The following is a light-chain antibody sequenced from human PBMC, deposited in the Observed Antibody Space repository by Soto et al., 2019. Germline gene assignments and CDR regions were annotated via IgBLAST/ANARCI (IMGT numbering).Light chain of an antibody. CDR1: QSVTSY. V-gene: IGKV3-11*01. Sequence: EILLTQSPATVSFSRGGIAILSCRASQSVTSYLAWYQQRPCQAPRLLINDASRRATGIPDRFSGSGSGADFTLTISSLEPEDFAVYYCQQRSSWPITFGQGTRLEIK. CDR2: DAS. J-gene: IGKJ5*01. CDR3: QQRSSWPIT.